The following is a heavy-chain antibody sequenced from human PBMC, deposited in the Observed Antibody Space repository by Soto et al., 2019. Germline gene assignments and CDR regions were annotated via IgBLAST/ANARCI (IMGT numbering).Heavy chain of an antibody. CDR1: GGSISSSSYY. J-gene: IGHJ4*02. D-gene: IGHD3-10*01. CDR2: IYYSGST. V-gene: IGHV4-39*01. CDR3: ASTLGSGSYQVNLDY. Sequence: SEPLSLTCTVSGGSISSSSYYWGWIRQPPGKGLEWIGSIYYSGSTYYNPSLKSRVTISVDTSKNQFSLKLSSVTAADTAVYYCASTLGSGSYQVNLDYWGQGTLVTVSS.